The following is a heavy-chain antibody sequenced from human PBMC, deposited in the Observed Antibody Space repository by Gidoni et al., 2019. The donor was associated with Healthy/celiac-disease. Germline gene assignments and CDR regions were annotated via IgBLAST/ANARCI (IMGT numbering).Heavy chain of an antibody. CDR3: ARDPEGYCSSTSCYQPDY. CDR2: ISSSSSYI. J-gene: IGHJ4*02. CDR1: GFTFRSNS. V-gene: IGHV3-21*01. D-gene: IGHD2-2*01. Sequence: EVQLVESGGGLVKPGGSLRLSCAASGFTFRSNSMNWVRQAPGKGLEWVSSISSSSSYIYYADSVKGRFTISRDNAKNSLYLQMNSLRADDTAVYYCARDPEGYCSSTSCYQPDYWGQGTLVTVSS.